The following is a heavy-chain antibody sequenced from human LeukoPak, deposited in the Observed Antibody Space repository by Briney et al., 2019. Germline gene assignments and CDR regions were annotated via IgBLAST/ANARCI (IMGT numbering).Heavy chain of an antibody. CDR2: ISWNSGRI. D-gene: IGHD3-22*01. V-gene: IGHV3-9*01. CDR1: GFSFEDYA. J-gene: IGHJ3*02. CDR3: AKDIVRGSSGYDAFDI. Sequence: GRSLRLSCAASGFSFEDYAMHWVRQAPGKGLEWVSGISWNSGRIACADSMKGRFTISRDNAKNSLYLQMNSLRIEDTALYYCAKDIVRGSSGYDAFDIWGQGTTVTVSS.